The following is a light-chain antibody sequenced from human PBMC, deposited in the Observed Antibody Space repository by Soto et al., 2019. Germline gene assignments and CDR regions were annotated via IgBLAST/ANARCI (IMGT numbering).Light chain of an antibody. J-gene: IGKJ5*01. CDR1: QSVSSY. Sequence: ELVLTESPATLSLSPGEKATLSCRASQSVSSYLAWYQQKPGQAPSLLIYGASSGATGIPDRFSGSGSGTDFTLTISRLEPEDFAVYYCQQYGSSPHFGQGTRLEIK. CDR2: GAS. CDR3: QQYGSSPH. V-gene: IGKV3-20*01.